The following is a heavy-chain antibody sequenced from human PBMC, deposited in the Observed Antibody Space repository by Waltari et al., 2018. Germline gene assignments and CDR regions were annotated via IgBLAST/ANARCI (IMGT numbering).Heavy chain of an antibody. CDR2: INHGGTT. CDR3: ASRSWSHDYYFDN. D-gene: IGHD3-16*01. V-gene: IGHV4-34*01. CDR1: GGSFSDYY. J-gene: IGHJ4*02. Sequence: QVQLQEWGGGPLKPSETLSLTCGVSGGSFSDYYWSWIRQPPGTGLEWIGEINHGGTTNYNPSLGSRVTISVDRSDKQFSLKLTSVSATDTAVYFCASRSWSHDYYFDNWGQGTVVTV.